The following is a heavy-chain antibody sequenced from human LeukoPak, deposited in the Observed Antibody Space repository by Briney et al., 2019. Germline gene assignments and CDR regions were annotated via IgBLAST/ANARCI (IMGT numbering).Heavy chain of an antibody. CDR2: IYYSGSI. CDR3: ARSDHRALNY. V-gene: IGHV4-59*08. CDR1: GGSISSYY. D-gene: IGHD3-10*01. Sequence: SETLSLTCTVSGGSISSYYWSWIRQPPGKGLEWIGYIYYSGSINYNPSLKSRVTISVDTSKNQFSLKLRSVTAADTAVYYCARSDHRALNYWGQGTLVTVSS. J-gene: IGHJ4*02.